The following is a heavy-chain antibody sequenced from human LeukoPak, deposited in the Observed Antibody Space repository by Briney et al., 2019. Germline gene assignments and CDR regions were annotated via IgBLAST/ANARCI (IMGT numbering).Heavy chain of an antibody. V-gene: IGHV4-4*07. CDR1: GGSISSYY. Sequence: SETLSLTCTVSGGSISSYYWSWIRQPAGKGLEWIGRIYTSGSTNYNPSLKSRVTMSVDTSKNQFSLKLSSVTAADTAVYYCARYYYDSSGYYYEYFQHWGQGTLVTVSS. CDR3: ARYYYDSSGYYYEYFQH. D-gene: IGHD3-22*01. J-gene: IGHJ1*01. CDR2: IYTSGST.